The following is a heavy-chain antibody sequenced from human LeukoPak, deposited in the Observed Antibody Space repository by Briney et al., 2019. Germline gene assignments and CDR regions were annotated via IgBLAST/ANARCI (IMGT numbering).Heavy chain of an antibody. J-gene: IGHJ5*02. CDR2: IYYSGST. Sequence: SETLSLTCTVSGGSISSYCWSWIRQPPGKGLEWIGYIYYSGSTNYNPSLKSRVAISVDTSKSQFSLKLSSVTAADTAVYYCARRRLLLNWFDPWGQGTLVTVSS. CDR3: ARRRLLLNWFDP. CDR1: GGSISSYC. D-gene: IGHD2-15*01. V-gene: IGHV4-59*08.